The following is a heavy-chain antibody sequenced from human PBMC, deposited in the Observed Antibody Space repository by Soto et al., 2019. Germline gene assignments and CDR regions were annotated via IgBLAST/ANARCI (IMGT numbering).Heavy chain of an antibody. CDR2: IKSKTDGGTT. CDR1: GFTFSNAW. CDR3: TTKIMITFGGVSRDYYYGMDV. J-gene: IGHJ6*02. V-gene: IGHV3-15*07. Sequence: GGSLRLSCAASGFTFSNAWMNWVRQAPGKGLEWVGRIKSKTDGGTTDYAAPVKGRFTISRDDSKNTLYLQMNSLKTEDTAVYYCTTKIMITFGGVSRDYYYGMDVWGQGTTVTVSS. D-gene: IGHD3-16*01.